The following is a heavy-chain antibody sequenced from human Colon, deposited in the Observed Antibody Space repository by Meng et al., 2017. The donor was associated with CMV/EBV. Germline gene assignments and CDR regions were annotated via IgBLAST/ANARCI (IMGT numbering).Heavy chain of an antibody. Sequence: QVQLPESGPGLVKPSEILSLTVTVFGDSISKSYWSWIRKSPGKGLEWIGYIYSSGSTNYNPSLKSRVTISIDTSKNQFSLKLTSVTAADTAVYYCAKGRARNDYWFDPWVQGTLVTVSS. CDR1: GDSISKSY. J-gene: IGHJ5*02. V-gene: IGHV4-59*01. CDR3: AKGRARNDYWFDP. CDR2: IYSSGST. D-gene: IGHD4/OR15-4a*01.